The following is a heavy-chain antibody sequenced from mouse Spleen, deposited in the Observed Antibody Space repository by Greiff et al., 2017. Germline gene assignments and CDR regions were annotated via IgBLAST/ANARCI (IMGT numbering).Heavy chain of an antibody. CDR3: ARRGYSYAMDY. V-gene: IGHV5-12-1*01. J-gene: IGHJ4*01. CDR1: GFTFSSYA. D-gene: IGHD2-3*01. Sequence: EVQLVESGGGLVKLGGSLKLSCAASGFTFSSYAMSWVRQTPEKRLEWVAYISNGGGSTYYPDTVKGRFTISRDNAKNTLYLQMSRLKSEDTAMYYCARRGYSYAMDYWGQGTSVTVSS. CDR2: ISNGGGST.